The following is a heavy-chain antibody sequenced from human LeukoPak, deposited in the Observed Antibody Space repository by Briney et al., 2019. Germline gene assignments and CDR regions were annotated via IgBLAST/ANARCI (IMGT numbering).Heavy chain of an antibody. V-gene: IGHV3-21*01. CDR1: GFTFSSYS. CDR2: ISSSSSYI. J-gene: IGHJ4*02. Sequence: GGSLRLSCAASGFTFSSYSVNWVRQAPGKGLEGVSSISSSSSYIYYADSEKGRFTISRDNAKNSLYLQMNSLRAEDTAVYYCARLGPGSVAGPSRPFDYWGQGTLVTVSS. CDR3: ARLGPGSVAGPSRPFDY. D-gene: IGHD6-19*01.